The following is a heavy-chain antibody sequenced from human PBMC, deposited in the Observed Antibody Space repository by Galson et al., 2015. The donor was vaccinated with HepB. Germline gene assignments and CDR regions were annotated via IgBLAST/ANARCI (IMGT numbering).Heavy chain of an antibody. CDR2: IYPGDSDT. D-gene: IGHD3-16*02. J-gene: IGHJ5*02. V-gene: IGHV5-51*01. CDR1: GYSFTSYW. Sequence: QSGAEEKKPGESLKISCKGSGYSFTSYWIGWVRQMPGKGLEWMGIIYPGDSDTRYSPSFQGQVTISADKSISTAYLQWSSLKASDTAMYYCARHEGLGELSDNWFDPWGQGTLVTVSS. CDR3: ARHEGLGELSDNWFDP.